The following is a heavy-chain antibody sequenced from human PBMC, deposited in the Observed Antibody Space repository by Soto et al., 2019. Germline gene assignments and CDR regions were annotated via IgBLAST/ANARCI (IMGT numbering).Heavy chain of an antibody. Sequence: LRLSCEVSGFIFSMYSMSWVRQTPGKGLEWVAKIPQDGVDGHYADAVKGRFTISRDNGKNSLYLQMNNLRAEDTAVYYCARSLQQLVPGFYYGLDVWGRGTTVTVSS. V-gene: IGHV3-7*01. D-gene: IGHD6-13*01. J-gene: IGHJ6*02. CDR3: ARSLQQLVPGFYYGLDV. CDR1: GFIFSMYS. CDR2: IPQDGVDG.